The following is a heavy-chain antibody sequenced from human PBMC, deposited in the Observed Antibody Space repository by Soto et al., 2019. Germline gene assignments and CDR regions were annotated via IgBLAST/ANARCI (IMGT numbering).Heavy chain of an antibody. J-gene: IGHJ5*02. CDR2: IYYSGST. CDR1: RGSIIGSY. V-gene: IGHV4-59*01. Sequence: PSETLSLTCTVSRGSIIGSYWRWIRQPPGKGLEWIGYIYYSGSTNYNPSLKSRVTISIDTSNNQFSLKLSSVTAADTAVYYCARETGYCSGGSCGWFDPWGQGTLVTGSS. CDR3: ARETGYCSGGSCGWFDP. D-gene: IGHD2-15*01.